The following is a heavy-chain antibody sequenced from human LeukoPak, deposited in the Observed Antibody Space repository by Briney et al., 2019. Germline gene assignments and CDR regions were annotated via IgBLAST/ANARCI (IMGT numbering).Heavy chain of an antibody. V-gene: IGHV4-61*02. CDR1: GGSISSGSYY. Sequence: SETLSLTCTVSGGSISSGSYYWSWIRQPAGKGLEWIGRIYTSGSTNYNPSLKSRVTISLDFSRNQFSLKLSSVTAADTAVYYCAREFGDWGQGTLVTVSS. CDR3: AREFGD. CDR2: IYTSGST. J-gene: IGHJ4*02.